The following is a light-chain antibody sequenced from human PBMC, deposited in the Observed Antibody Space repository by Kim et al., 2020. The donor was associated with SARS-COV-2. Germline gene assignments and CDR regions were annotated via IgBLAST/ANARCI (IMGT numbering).Light chain of an antibody. Sequence: ALGQKVRITCQGDSLRRYYASWYQQNTGQAPVLVIYGKNNRPSGIPERFSGSSSGNTASLTITGAQAEDEADYYCNSRDSTGNHYVFGTGTKASV. V-gene: IGLV3-19*01. J-gene: IGLJ1*01. CDR3: NSRDSTGNHYV. CDR2: GKN. CDR1: SLRRYY.